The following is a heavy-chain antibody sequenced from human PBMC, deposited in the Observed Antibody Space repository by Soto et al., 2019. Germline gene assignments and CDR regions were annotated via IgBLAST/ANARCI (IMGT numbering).Heavy chain of an antibody. V-gene: IGHV1-18*01. Sequence: QGQLVQSGPEAKKPGASVKVSCKASGYTFSRYGISWVRQAPGQGLEWMGWISGYNGDTKYAQKVQGRVTMTIDTSTYTAYMELRSLTSDDTAIYYCAKNGQPPYYYYCMDVWGQGTTVTVSS. CDR1: GYTFSRYG. CDR3: AKNGQPPYYYYCMDV. CDR2: ISGYNGDT. D-gene: IGHD2-8*01. J-gene: IGHJ6*02.